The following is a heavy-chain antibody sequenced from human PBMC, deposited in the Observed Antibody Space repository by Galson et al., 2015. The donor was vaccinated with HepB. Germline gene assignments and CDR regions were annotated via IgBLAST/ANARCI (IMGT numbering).Heavy chain of an antibody. CDR1: GFTFGSYW. CDR2: IKEDGSET. V-gene: IGHV3-7*01. Sequence: SLRLSCAASGFTFGSYWMSWVRQAPGKGLEWVADIKEDGSETHYVDSVKGRFTISRDNAKNSLYLQMNSLGVEDAAVYYCARSARGDYSYYYYMDVWGKGTTATVSS. CDR3: ARSARGDYSYYYYMDV. D-gene: IGHD4-17*01. J-gene: IGHJ6*03.